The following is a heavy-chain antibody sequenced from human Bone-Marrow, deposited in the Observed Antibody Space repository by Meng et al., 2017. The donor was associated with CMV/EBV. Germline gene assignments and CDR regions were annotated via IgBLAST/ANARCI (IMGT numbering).Heavy chain of an antibody. CDR2: INHSGST. CDR3: ARGKWHSHNWFDP. CDR1: GGSFSGYY. V-gene: IGHV4-34*01. D-gene: IGHD2-21*01. J-gene: IGHJ5*02. Sequence: QVQLQQWGAGLLKPSETLSLTCAVYGGSFSGYYWSWIRQPPGKGLEWIGEINHSGSTNYNPSLKSRVTISVDTSKNQFSLKLSSVTAADTAVYYCARGKWHSHNWFDPWGQGTLVTVSS.